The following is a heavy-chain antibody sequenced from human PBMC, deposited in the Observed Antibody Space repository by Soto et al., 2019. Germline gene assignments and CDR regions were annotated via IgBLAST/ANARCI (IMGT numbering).Heavy chain of an antibody. CDR3: AKGRGYSYGPLDY. J-gene: IGHJ4*02. CDR1: GFTFSSHA. CDR2: ISGSGGST. V-gene: IGHV3-23*01. Sequence: EVQLLESGGGLVQPGGSLRLSCAASGFTFSSHAMSWVRQAPGKGLEWVSAISGSGGSTYYADSVKGRFTVSRDNSKNTLYLQMNSLRAEDTAVYYCAKGRGYSYGPLDYWGQGTLVTVSS. D-gene: IGHD5-18*01.